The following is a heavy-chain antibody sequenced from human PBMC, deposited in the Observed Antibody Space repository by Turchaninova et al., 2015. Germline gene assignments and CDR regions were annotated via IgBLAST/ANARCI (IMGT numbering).Heavy chain of an antibody. CDR3: ASSGFRRDFDY. Sequence: QVQLQQWGAGLLKPSETLSLTCAVYGGSFSGYYWRWIRQPAGKGLEWIGEINHSGSTNYNPSLKSRVTISVDTSKNQFSLKLSSVTAADTAVYYCASSGFRRDFDYWGQGTLVTVSS. J-gene: IGHJ4*02. CDR1: GGSFSGYY. V-gene: IGHV4-34*01. D-gene: IGHD3-10*01. CDR2: INHSGST.